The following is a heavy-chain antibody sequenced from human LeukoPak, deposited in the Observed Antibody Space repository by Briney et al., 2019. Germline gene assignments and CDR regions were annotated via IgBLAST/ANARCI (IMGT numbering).Heavy chain of an antibody. CDR3: ATCLNRYCSGGSCYLDDY. V-gene: IGHV1-69*04. J-gene: IGHJ4*02. CDR1: GGTFSSYA. Sequence: SVKVSCKASGGTFSSYAISWVRQAPGQGLEWMGRIIPILGIANYAQKFQGRVTITADKSTSTAYMELSSLRSEDTAVYYCATCLNRYCSGGSCYLDDYWGQGTLVTVSS. CDR2: IIPILGIA. D-gene: IGHD2-15*01.